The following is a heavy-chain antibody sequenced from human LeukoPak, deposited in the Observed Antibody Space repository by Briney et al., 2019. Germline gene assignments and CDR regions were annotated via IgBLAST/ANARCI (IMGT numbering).Heavy chain of an antibody. D-gene: IGHD2-15*01. CDR2: ISSSSSYI. V-gene: IGHV3-21*01. J-gene: IGHJ4*02. CDR3: ASLHCSGGSCYYFDY. Sequence: GGSLRLSCAASGFTFSSYSMNWVRQAPGKGLEWVSSISSSSSYIYYADSVKGRFTISRDNAKNSLYLQMNSLRAEDTAVYYRASLHCSGGSCYYFDYWGQGTLVTVSS. CDR1: GFTFSSYS.